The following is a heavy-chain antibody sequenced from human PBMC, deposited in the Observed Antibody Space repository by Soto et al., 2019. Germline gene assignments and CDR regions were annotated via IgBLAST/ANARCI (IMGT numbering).Heavy chain of an antibody. D-gene: IGHD5-18*01. CDR3: ARTDIRHSYGSVAY. Sequence: QVQLVQSGAEVKKPGASVKVSCKASGYTFTSYDINWVRQATGQGLEWMGWMNPNSGNTGYAQKFQGRVTMPRNTSSSTANVELSSLRCEDTAVYYCARTDIRHSYGSVAYWGQGTLVTVSS. V-gene: IGHV1-8*01. CDR2: MNPNSGNT. J-gene: IGHJ4*02. CDR1: GYTFTSYD.